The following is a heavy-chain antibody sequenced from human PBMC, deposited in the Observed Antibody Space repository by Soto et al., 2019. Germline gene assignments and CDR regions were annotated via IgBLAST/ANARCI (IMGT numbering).Heavy chain of an antibody. J-gene: IGHJ4*02. CDR3: EAGAGDFYFDY. D-gene: IGHD3-3*01. Sequence: PSETLSLTCTVSGGSISSSSYYWGWIRQPPGKGLEWIGSIYYSGSTYYNPSLKSRVTISVDTSKNQFSLKLSPVTAADTAVYYCEAGAGDFYFDYWGQGTLVTVSS. CDR1: GGSISSSSYY. V-gene: IGHV4-39*01. CDR2: IYYSGST.